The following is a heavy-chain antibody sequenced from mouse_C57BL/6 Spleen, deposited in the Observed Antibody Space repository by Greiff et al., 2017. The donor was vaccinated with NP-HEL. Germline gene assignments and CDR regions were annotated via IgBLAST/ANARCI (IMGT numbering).Heavy chain of an antibody. CDR3: ARYYYGSSYQVAMDY. Sequence: DVMLVESGGGLVQPGGSLSLSCAASGFTFTDYYMSWVRQPPGKALEWLGFIRNKANGYTTEYSASVKGRFTISRDNSQSILYLQMNALIAEDSATYYCARYYYGSSYQVAMDYWGQGTSVTVSS. CDR2: IRNKANGYTT. J-gene: IGHJ4*01. CDR1: GFTFTDYY. V-gene: IGHV7-3*01. D-gene: IGHD1-1*01.